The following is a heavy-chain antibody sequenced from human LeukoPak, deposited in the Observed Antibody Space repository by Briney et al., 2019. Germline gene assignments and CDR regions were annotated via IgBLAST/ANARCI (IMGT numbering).Heavy chain of an antibody. J-gene: IGHJ6*03. CDR3: ARALIVVPAATHYYYYYYMDV. D-gene: IGHD2-2*01. Sequence: XISXVRQAPGQGGEWMGGXXPIXGKAHYPQTFQGTVTIPTDESTSTAYMELSSLRSEDTAVYYCARALIVVPAATHYYYYYYMDVWGKGTTVTVSS. V-gene: IGHV1-69*05. CDR1: X. CDR2: XXPIXGKA.